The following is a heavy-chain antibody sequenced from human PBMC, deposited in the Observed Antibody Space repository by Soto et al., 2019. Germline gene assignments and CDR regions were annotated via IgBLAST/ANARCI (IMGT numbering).Heavy chain of an antibody. V-gene: IGHV2-5*02. Sequence: QITLKESGPTLVKPTQTLTLTCTFSAFSLSTGGVGVGWIRQPPGKALEWLALIYWDDDKRYSPSLRSRLTITKDTSKNXVXLXMXXMHPVDTATYYCIQSRCGGDCLQSYASYYYYGMDAWGQGTPVTVSS. J-gene: IGHJ6*02. CDR1: AFSLSTGGVG. CDR2: IYWDDDK. CDR3: IQSRCGGDCLQSYASYYYYGMDA. D-gene: IGHD2-21*02.